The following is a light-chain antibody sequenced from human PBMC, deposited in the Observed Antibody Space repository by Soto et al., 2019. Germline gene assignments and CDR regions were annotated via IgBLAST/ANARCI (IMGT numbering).Light chain of an antibody. CDR3: QQASSFPLT. V-gene: IGKV1-12*01. Sequence: IQVTQSPSSVSASVGDRVTITCRASQPISSWLAWYQQKPGQPPNLLIYSASTLRSGVPSRFSGSESGTHFTLTITNLQPEDFATYYCQQASSFPLTFGGGTKVEVK. CDR1: QPISSW. CDR2: SAS. J-gene: IGKJ4*01.